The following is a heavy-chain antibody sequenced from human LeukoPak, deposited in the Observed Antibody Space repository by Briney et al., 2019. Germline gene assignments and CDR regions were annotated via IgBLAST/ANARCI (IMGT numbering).Heavy chain of an antibody. J-gene: IGHJ5*02. CDR1: GFTFSSYS. CDR3: ARVVRAAAVNWFDP. Sequence: GGSLRLSCAASGFTFSSYSMSWVRQAPGKGLEWVSSISSSSSYIYYADSVKGRFTISRDNAKNSLYLQMNSLRAEDTAVYYCARVVRAAAVNWFDPWGQGTLVTVSS. V-gene: IGHV3-21*01. D-gene: IGHD6-13*01. CDR2: ISSSSSYI.